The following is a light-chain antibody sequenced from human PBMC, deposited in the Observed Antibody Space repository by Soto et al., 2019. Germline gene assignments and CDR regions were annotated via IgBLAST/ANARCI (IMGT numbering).Light chain of an antibody. J-gene: IGKJ1*01. CDR3: LQDYNYPRT. Sequence: DIQMTQSPSTLSASVGDRVTITCRASQSIISLLAWYQQKPGKAPKLLIYKASSLESGVPSRFSGSGSGTEFTLTISSLQPEDFATYYCLQDYNYPRTFGQGTKVDIK. V-gene: IGKV1-5*03. CDR2: KAS. CDR1: QSIISL.